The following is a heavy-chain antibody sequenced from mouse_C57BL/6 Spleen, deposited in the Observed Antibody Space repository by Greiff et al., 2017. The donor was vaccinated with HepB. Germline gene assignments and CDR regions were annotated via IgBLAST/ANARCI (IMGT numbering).Heavy chain of an antibody. CDR3: ARKALYYGSSYAMDY. D-gene: IGHD1-1*01. CDR2: IDPNSGGT. V-gene: IGHV1-72*01. J-gene: IGHJ4*01. Sequence: QQRPGRGLEWIGRIDPNSGGTKYNEKFKSKATLTVDKPSSTAYMQLSSLTSEDSAVYYCARKALYYGSSYAMDYWGQGTSVTVSS.